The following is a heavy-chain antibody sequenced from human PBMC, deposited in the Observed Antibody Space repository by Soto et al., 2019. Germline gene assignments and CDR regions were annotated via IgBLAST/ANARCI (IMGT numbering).Heavy chain of an antibody. D-gene: IGHD3-22*01. CDR1: GGSISSSNW. Sequence: SETLSLTCAVSGGSISSSNWWSWVRQPPGKGLEWIGEIYHSGSTNYNPSLKSRVTISVDKSKNQFSLKLSSVTAADTAVYYCRGFDYYDSSGFDASDIWGQGTMVTVSS. CDR3: RGFDYYDSSGFDASDI. V-gene: IGHV4-4*02. J-gene: IGHJ3*02. CDR2: IYHSGST.